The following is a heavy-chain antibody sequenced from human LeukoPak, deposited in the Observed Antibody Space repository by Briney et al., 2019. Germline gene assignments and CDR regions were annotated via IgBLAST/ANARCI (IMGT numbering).Heavy chain of an antibody. J-gene: IGHJ5*02. V-gene: IGHV1-18*04. Sequence: GASVKVSCKASGYTFTSYGISWVRQAPGQGLEWMGWISAYNGNTNYAQKLQGRVTMTTDTSTSTAYMELRSLRSDDTAVYYRARPIVAAGSNWFDPWGQGTLVTVSS. CDR3: ARPIVAAGSNWFDP. CDR1: GYTFTSYG. D-gene: IGHD6-13*01. CDR2: ISAYNGNT.